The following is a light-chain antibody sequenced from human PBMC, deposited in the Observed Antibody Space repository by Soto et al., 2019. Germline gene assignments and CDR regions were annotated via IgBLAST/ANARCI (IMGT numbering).Light chain of an antibody. V-gene: IGLV1-40*01. CDR1: TSNIGAGYD. Sequence: QSVLTQPPSVSGAPGQRVTISCTGSTSNIGAGYDVHWYKQLPGTAPKLLIYDNTNRPSGVPDRFSGSKSGPSASLAITGLQPEDEADYYCQSYDRSLAGVFGGGTKLTVL. CDR3: QSYDRSLAGV. CDR2: DNT. J-gene: IGLJ3*02.